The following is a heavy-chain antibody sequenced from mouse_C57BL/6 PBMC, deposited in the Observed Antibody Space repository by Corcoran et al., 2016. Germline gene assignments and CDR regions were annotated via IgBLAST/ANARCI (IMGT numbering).Heavy chain of an antibody. V-gene: IGHV9-3*01. CDR2: INTYSGVP. CDR3: ASHGYYGSSYVRYFDV. J-gene: IGHJ1*03. CDR1: GYTFTTYG. Sequence: QIQLVQSGPELKKPGETVKISCKASGYTFTTYGMSWVKQAPGKGLKWMGWINTYSGVPTYADDFKGRFAFSLETSASTAYLQINNLKNEDTATYFCASHGYYGSSYVRYFDVWGTGTTVTVSS. D-gene: IGHD1-1*01.